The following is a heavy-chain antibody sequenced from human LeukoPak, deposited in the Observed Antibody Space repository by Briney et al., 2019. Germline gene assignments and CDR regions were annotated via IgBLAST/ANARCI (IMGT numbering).Heavy chain of an antibody. CDR1: GFTFDDYA. J-gene: IGHJ5*02. V-gene: IGHV4-30-2*01. Sequence: LRLSCAASGFTFDDYAMHWVRQAPGKGLEWIGYIYHSGSTYYNPSLKSRVTISVDRSKNQFSLKLSSVTAADTAVYYCARESPPWMDHSHGFDPWGQGTLVTVSS. CDR2: IYHSGST. CDR3: ARESPPWMDHSHGFDP. D-gene: IGHD5-12*01.